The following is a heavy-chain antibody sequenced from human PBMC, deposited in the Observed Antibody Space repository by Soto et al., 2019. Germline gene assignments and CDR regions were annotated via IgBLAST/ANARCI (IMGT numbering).Heavy chain of an antibody. CDR1: GGTFSSYT. V-gene: IGHV1-69*02. Sequence: SVKVSCKASGGTFSSYTISWVRQAPGQGLEWMGRIIPILGIANYAQKFQGRVTITADKSTSTAYMELSSLRSEDTAVYYCARQFYYYNLSHHNWFYPCGQGSSVPVSA. CDR3: ARQFYYYNLSHHNWFYP. J-gene: IGHJ5*02. CDR2: IIPILGIA. D-gene: IGHD3-10*01.